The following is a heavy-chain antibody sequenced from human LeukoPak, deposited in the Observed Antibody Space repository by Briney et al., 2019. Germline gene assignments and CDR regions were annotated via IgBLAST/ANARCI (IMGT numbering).Heavy chain of an antibody. CDR1: GGSFSGYY. D-gene: IGHD3-16*02. V-gene: IGHV4-34*01. CDR2: INHSGST. CDR3: ARGYDYVWGSYPPYYYMDA. Sequence: SETLSLTCAVYGGSFSGYYWSWIRQPPGKGLEWIGEINHSGSTNYNPSLKSRVTISVDTSKNQFSLKLSSVTAADTAVYYCARGYDYVWGSYPPYYYMDAWGKGTTVTVSS. J-gene: IGHJ6*03.